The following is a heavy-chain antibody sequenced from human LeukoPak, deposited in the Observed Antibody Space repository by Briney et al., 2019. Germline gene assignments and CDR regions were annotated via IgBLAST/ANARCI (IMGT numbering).Heavy chain of an antibody. CDR1: GFTFDDYA. CDR2: ISWNSGSI. Sequence: GRSLRLSCAASGFTFDDYAMHWVRQAPGKGLEWVSGISWNSGSIGYVDSVKGRFTISRDNAKNSLYLQMNSLRAEDTALYYCAKSAVVTRSYYYYGMDVWGQGTTVTVSS. D-gene: IGHD4-23*01. V-gene: IGHV3-9*01. CDR3: AKSAVVTRSYYYYGMDV. J-gene: IGHJ6*02.